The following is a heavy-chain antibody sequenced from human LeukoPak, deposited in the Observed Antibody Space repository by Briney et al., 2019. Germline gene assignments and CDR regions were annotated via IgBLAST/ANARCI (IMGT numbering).Heavy chain of an antibody. CDR2: ISSSGSTI. CDR3: ARYNTGYSSSWAYYYYGMDV. Sequence: GGSLRLSCAASGFTFSSYEMNWVRQAPGKGLEWVSYISSSGSTIYYADSVKGRFTISRDNAKNSLYLQMNSLRAEDTAVYYCARYNTGYSSSWAYYYYGMDVWGQGTTVTVSS. D-gene: IGHD6-13*01. J-gene: IGHJ6*02. V-gene: IGHV3-48*03. CDR1: GFTFSSYE.